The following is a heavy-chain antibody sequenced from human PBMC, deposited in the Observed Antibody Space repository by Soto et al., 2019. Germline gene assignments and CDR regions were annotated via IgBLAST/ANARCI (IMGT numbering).Heavy chain of an antibody. V-gene: IGHV4-30-2*01. CDR3: ARDLSARGYSYGYEWWFGP. Sequence: PSESLSGTGTLSGGSISSGGYSWSWIRQPPGKGLEWIGYIYHSGSTYYNPSRKSRVTISVDRSKNQFSLKLSSVTAADTAVYYCARDLSARGYSYGYEWWFGP. CDR1: GGSISSGGYS. CDR2: IYHSGST. J-gene: IGHJ5*02. D-gene: IGHD5-18*01.